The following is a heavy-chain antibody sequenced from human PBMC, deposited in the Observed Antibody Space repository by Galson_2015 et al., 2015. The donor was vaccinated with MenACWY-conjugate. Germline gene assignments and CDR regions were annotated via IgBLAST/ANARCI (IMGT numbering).Heavy chain of an antibody. D-gene: IGHD1-7*01. V-gene: IGHV3-23*01. CDR1: AFTFSSYA. J-gene: IGHJ4*02. Sequence: SLRLSCAASAFTFSSYAMSWVRQAPGKGLEWVSAISGSGGSTYYADSVKGRFTVSRDNSKNTLYLQMNSPRAEDTAVYYCAKVVGTTGDYFDYWGQGTLVTVSS. CDR3: AKVVGTTGDYFDY. CDR2: ISGSGGST.